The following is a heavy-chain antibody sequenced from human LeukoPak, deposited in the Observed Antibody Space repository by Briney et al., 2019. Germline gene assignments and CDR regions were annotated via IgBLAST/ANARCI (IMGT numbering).Heavy chain of an antibody. CDR2: IQTSGST. Sequence: SETLSLTCTVSGGSISSGGYYWNWIRQPAGKGLEWIGRIQTSGSTNYNPSLKSRVTISVDRSKNQFSLKLSSVTAADTAVYYCARQRGRISTSSAFDYWGQGTLVTVSS. D-gene: IGHD2-2*01. CDR3: ARQRGRISTSSAFDY. CDR1: GGSISSGGYY. J-gene: IGHJ4*02. V-gene: IGHV4-61*02.